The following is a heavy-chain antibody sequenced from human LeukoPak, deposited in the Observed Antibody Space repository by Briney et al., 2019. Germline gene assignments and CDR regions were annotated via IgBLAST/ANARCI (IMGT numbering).Heavy chain of an antibody. D-gene: IGHD3-10*01. CDR3: AGHGDGSGTWFDP. CDR1: GFTFSSFA. J-gene: IGHJ5*02. V-gene: IGHV3-23*01. CDR2: ISGRGAST. Sequence: GGSLRLSCAASGFTFSSFAMSWVRQAPGKGLEWVSGISGRGASTYYADSVKGRFTISRDNAKNSLYLQMNSLRTEDTAVYYCAGHGDGSGTWFDPWGQGTLVTVSS.